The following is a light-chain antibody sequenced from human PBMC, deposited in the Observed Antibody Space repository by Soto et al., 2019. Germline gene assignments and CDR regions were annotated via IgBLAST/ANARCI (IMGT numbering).Light chain of an antibody. CDR1: QSVSSY. CDR2: DAS. Sequence: EIVLTQSPATLSLSPGERATLSCRASQSVSSYLAWYQQKPGQAPRLLIYDASNRATGIPARFSGSGDGTEFTLTISSLQPEDFAVYYCQQYNNWPQVSFGPGTKVDIK. CDR3: QQYNNWPQVS. J-gene: IGKJ1*01. V-gene: IGKV3-11*01.